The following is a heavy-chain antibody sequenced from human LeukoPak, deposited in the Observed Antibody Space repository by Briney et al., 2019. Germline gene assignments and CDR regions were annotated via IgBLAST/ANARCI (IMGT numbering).Heavy chain of an antibody. CDR1: GFTFSSYW. CDR2: ISYDGSNK. D-gene: IGHD6-13*01. V-gene: IGHV3-30-3*01. Sequence: PGGSLRLSCAASGFTFSSYWMSWVRQAPGKGLEWVAVISYDGSNKYYADSVKGRFTISRDNSKNTLYLQMNSLRAEDTAVYYCASGGQQLVQWGQGTLVTVSS. CDR3: ASGGQQLVQ. J-gene: IGHJ4*02.